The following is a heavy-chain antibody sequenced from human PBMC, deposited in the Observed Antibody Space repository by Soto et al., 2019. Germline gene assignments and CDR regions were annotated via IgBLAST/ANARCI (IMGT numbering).Heavy chain of an antibody. CDR3: ASGPDYDSSGVYYFEY. J-gene: IGHJ4*02. V-gene: IGHV3-53*01. Sequence: GGSPGLSCAASGFTVSDNYVCWVRQAPGKGLEWVSVMYSAGNTYYADSVQGRFSISRDSSRNTLYLQMDRLRADDTGVYYCASGPDYDSSGVYYFEYWGQGTPVTVSS. CDR1: GFTVSDNY. D-gene: IGHD3-22*01. CDR2: MYSAGNT.